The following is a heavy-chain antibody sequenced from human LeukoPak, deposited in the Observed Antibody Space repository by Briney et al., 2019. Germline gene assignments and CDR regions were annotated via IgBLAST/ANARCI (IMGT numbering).Heavy chain of an antibody. CDR1: GGSINSGDSY. V-gene: IGHV4-30-4*01. Sequence: PSQTLSLTCTVSGGSINSGDSYWSWIRQPPGKSLEWIGYISYSGTPYYNPSLRGRVAISGDTSKDQFSLRLGSVTAADTAVYYCARVPYGSGTYYFDYWGQGILVTVSS. CDR2: ISYSGTP. CDR3: ARVPYGSGTYYFDY. D-gene: IGHD3-10*01. J-gene: IGHJ4*02.